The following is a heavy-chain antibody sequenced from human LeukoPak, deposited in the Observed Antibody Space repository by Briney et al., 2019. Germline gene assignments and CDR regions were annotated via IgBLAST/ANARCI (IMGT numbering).Heavy chain of an antibody. V-gene: IGHV3-73*01. J-gene: IGHJ4*02. Sequence: GGSLRLSCAASGFDLSAFYMHWVRQASGRGLEWVGLIRGKPSSSTTVYGASVKGRFTISRDDSKNTAYLQMNSLKAEDTAVYYCTRQNCSGGSCSYVDYWGQGTLVTVSS. CDR2: IRGKPSSSTT. D-gene: IGHD2-15*01. CDR3: TRQNCSGGSCSYVDY. CDR1: GFDLSAFY.